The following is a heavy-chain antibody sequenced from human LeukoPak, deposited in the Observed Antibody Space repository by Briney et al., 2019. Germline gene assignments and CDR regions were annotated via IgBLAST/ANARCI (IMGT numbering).Heavy chain of an antibody. CDR3: TKARYYDFWSGYKGDAFDI. Sequence: GGSLRLSCAASGFTFTMYVMSWVRQAPGKGLEWVSGISGSGAKKYYADSVKGRFTTSKDNSKNTLFLQMNTLRAEDTALYYCTKARYYDFWSGYKGDAFDIWGQGTMVAVSS. V-gene: IGHV3-23*01. CDR2: ISGSGAKK. D-gene: IGHD3-3*01. J-gene: IGHJ3*02. CDR1: GFTFTMYV.